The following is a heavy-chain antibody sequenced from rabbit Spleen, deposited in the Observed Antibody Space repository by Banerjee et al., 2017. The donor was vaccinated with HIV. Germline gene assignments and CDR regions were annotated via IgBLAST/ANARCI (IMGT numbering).Heavy chain of an antibody. CDR3: ARSDGGYGYANKL. Sequence: QEQLEESGGGLVQPEGSLTLTCTASGFTISSSDYMCWVRQAPGKGLEWIACIYAGSVTNTYYANWAKGRFTISKTSSTTVTLQMTSLTAADTATYFCARSDGGYGYANKLWGQGTLVTVS. V-gene: IGHV1S45*01. CDR2: IYAGSVTNT. J-gene: IGHJ3*01. CDR1: GFTISSSDY. D-gene: IGHD6-1*01.